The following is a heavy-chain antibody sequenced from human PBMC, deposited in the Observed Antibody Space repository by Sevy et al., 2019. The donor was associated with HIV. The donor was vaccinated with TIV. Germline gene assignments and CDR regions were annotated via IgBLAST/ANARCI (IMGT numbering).Heavy chain of an antibody. D-gene: IGHD3-22*01. CDR3: ARGYHYDSSGYYSGDAFDV. J-gene: IGHJ3*01. CDR1: GFTLSSYS. CDR2: ISSTSTYI. V-gene: IGHV3-21*01. Sequence: GSLRLSCAASGFTLSSYSMNWVRQAPGKGLEWVSSISSTSTYIYYADSVKGRVTISRDNAKNSLFLQMNSLRAEDTAVYYCARGYHYDSSGYYSGDAFDVWGQGTMVTVS.